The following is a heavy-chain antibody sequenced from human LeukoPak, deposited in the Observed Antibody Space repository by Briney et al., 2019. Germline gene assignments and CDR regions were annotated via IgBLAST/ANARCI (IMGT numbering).Heavy chain of an antibody. CDR3: ARSYYYDGFDYSLGF. Sequence: SETLSLACAVYGGSFNDYYWSWVRQPPGKGLEWIGEINHSGTKRYNLSLKSRLTISIDASKNQFSLKLSSVTAADTARYYCARSYYYDGFDYSLGFWGQGTLVTVSS. V-gene: IGHV4-34*01. J-gene: IGHJ4*02. D-gene: IGHD3-22*01. CDR2: INHSGTK. CDR1: GGSFNDYY.